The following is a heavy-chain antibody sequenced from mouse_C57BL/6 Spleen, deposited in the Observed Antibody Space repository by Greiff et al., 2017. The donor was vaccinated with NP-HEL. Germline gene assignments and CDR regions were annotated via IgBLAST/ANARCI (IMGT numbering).Heavy chain of an antibody. D-gene: IGHD1-1*01. J-gene: IGHJ1*03. V-gene: IGHV1-85*01. CDR2: IYPRDGST. CDR3: ASYYGSSLYWYFDV. CDR1: GYTFTSYD. Sequence: QVQLQQPGPELVKPGASVKLSCKASGYTFTSYDINWVKQRPGQGLEWIGWIYPRDGSTKYNEKFKGKATLTVDTSSSTAYMELHSLTSEDSAVYFCASYYGSSLYWYFDVWGTGTTVTVSS.